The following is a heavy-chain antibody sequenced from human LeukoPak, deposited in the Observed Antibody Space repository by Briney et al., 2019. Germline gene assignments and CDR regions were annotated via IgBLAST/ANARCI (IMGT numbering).Heavy chain of an antibody. CDR1: GGSISSDTYY. CDR3: AREYRSGYFYVHDAFDM. J-gene: IGHJ3*02. V-gene: IGHV4-61*02. CDR2: IYTSGDT. D-gene: IGHD3-22*01. Sequence: PSQTLSLTCTVSGGSISSDTYYWNWIRQSAGKGLEWIGRIYTSGDTYYNPSLKSRVTISVDTSKNQFSLKLTSATAADAAMYYCAREYRSGYFYVHDAFDMWGQGTMVIVSS.